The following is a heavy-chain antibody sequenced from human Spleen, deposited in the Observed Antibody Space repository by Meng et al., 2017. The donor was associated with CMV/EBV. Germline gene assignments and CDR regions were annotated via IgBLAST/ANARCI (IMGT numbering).Heavy chain of an antibody. V-gene: IGHV3-7*01. CDR3: AREYCSSGNCAIDY. D-gene: IGHD2-15*01. Sequence: GGSLRLSCAASGFTFSTSWMSWVRQAPGKGLEWVANIREDGSSKYYADPVKGRFTISRDNAKNSLFLQMSSLRAEDTAMYYCAREYCSSGNCAIDYWGQGALVTVSS. CDR1: GFTFSTSW. CDR2: IREDGSSK. J-gene: IGHJ4*02.